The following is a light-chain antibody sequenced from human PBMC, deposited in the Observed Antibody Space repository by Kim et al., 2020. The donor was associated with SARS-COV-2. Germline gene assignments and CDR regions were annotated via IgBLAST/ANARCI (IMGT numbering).Light chain of an antibody. CDR1: QSVTSN. Sequence: VSPGEGATLSCRASQSVTSNLAWYQQKLGQAPRLLIYAASTRASGIPARFSGSGSGTEFTLTISSLQSEDFAVYYCQQYNNLPRTFGQGTKVDIK. CDR2: AAS. V-gene: IGKV3-15*01. J-gene: IGKJ1*01. CDR3: QQYNNLPRT.